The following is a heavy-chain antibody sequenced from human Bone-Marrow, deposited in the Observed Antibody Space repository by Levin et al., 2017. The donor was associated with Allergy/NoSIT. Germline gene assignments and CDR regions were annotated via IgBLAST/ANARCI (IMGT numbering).Heavy chain of an antibody. CDR1: GFTLTSYA. D-gene: IGHD2-21*01. Sequence: PSETLSLTCAASGFTLTSYAVHWVRQAPGKALEWVAVISDAGFNRYYSDSVKGRFTISRDTSKSTVYLQMNSLRPEDTALYYCARDSVAEHYYYGMDVWGQGTTVTVSS. J-gene: IGHJ6*02. CDR2: ISDAGFNR. CDR3: ARDSVAEHYYYGMDV. V-gene: IGHV3-30-3*01.